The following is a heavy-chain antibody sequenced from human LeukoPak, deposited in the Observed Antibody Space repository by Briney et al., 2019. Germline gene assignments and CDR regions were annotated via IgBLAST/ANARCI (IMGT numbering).Heavy chain of an antibody. CDR1: GGSFSGYY. CDR2: IYTSGST. J-gene: IGHJ4*02. D-gene: IGHD4-23*01. V-gene: IGHV4-59*10. CDR3: ARGGNGAWSYFDY. Sequence: SETLSLTCAVYGGSFSGYYWSWIRQPAGKGLEWIGRIYTSGSTNYNPSLKSRVTISVDTSKNQFSLKLSSVTAADTAVYYCARGGNGAWSYFDYWGQGTLVTVSS.